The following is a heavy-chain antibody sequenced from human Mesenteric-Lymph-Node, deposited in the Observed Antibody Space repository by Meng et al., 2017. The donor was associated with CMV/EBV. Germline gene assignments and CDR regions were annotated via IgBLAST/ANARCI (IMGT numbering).Heavy chain of an antibody. J-gene: IGHJ4*02. Sequence: GGSLRLSCAASGFTFSRHWMSWVRQAPGKGLEWVANIKEDGSEKCYVDSVKGRSTISRDNAKNSLYLQMNSLRAEDTAVYYCARDPFPLLRYFYWLSPVVEDYWGQGTLVTVSS. V-gene: IGHV3-7*01. CDR2: IKEDGSEK. CDR3: ARDPFPLLRYFYWLSPVVEDY. CDR1: GFTFSRHW. D-gene: IGHD3-9*01.